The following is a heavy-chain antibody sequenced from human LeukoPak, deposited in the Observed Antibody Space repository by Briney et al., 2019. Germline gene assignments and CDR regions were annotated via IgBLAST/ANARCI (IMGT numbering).Heavy chain of an antibody. V-gene: IGHV1-18*01. J-gene: IGHJ6*03. CDR3: ARRKGVIVNTYYYYYMDV. D-gene: IGHD3-16*02. Sequence: ASVKVSCKASGYTFTSYGISWVRQAPGQGLEWMGWISAYNGNTNYAQKLQGRVTMTTDTSTSTAYMELRSLRSDDTAVYYCARRKGVIVNTYYYYYMDVWGKGTTVTVSS. CDR2: ISAYNGNT. CDR1: GYTFTSYG.